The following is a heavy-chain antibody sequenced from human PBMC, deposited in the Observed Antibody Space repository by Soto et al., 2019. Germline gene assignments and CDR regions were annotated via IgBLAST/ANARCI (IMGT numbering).Heavy chain of an antibody. V-gene: IGHV4-59*01. D-gene: IGHD2-2*02. J-gene: IGHJ4*02. CDR3: ARRYCSSTSCHIDY. CDR1: GGSISSYY. CDR2: IYYSGST. Sequence: ASETLSLTCPVSGGSISSYYWSWIRQPPGKGLEWIGYIYYSGSTNYNPSLKSRVTISVDTSKNQFSLKLSSVTAADTAVYYCARRYCSSTSCHIDYWGQGTLVTVSS.